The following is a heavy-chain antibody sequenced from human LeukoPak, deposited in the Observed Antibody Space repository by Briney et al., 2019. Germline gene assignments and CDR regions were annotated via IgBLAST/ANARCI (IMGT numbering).Heavy chain of an antibody. J-gene: IGHJ5*02. CDR2: IYYSGST. V-gene: IGHV4-59*13. Sequence: SETLSLTCTVSGGSTSSYYWSWIRQPPGKGLEWIGYIYYSGSTNYNPSLKSRVTISVDTSKNQFSLKLSSVTAADTAVYYCARVHYDSSGYSNWFDPWGQGTLVTVSS. D-gene: IGHD3-22*01. CDR3: ARVHYDSSGYSNWFDP. CDR1: GGSTSSYY.